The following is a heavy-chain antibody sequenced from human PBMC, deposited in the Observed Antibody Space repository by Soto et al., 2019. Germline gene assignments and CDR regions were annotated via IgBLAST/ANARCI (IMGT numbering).Heavy chain of an antibody. CDR1: GFTFDDYT. CDR2: INWDGSDT. D-gene: IGHD6-6*01. V-gene: IGHV3-43*01. J-gene: IGHJ5*02. CDR3: AKDIASSSFPA. Sequence: ECPRLSSVPSGFTFDDYTMHWVPQAAGMGLEWVSIINWDGSDTYYADSVESPFTIARDNSKNSLYLQMNSLRTEDGALYFCAKDIASSSFPAWGQGTLVTVSS.